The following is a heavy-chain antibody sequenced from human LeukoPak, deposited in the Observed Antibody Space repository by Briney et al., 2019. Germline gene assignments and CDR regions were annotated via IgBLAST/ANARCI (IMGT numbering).Heavy chain of an antibody. J-gene: IGHJ4*02. Sequence: SETLSLTCSVFGDSFNEYYWNWVRQPPGKGLQWIGYIYHNGNSNYNPSLKGRLTISVDTAKNQFSLKLTSVPAADTAVYYCVRDGGLQSHFDYWGQGALVTVSS. V-gene: IGHV4-59*01. CDR2: IYHNGNS. CDR3: VRDGGLQSHFDY. D-gene: IGHD5-24*01. CDR1: GDSFNEYY.